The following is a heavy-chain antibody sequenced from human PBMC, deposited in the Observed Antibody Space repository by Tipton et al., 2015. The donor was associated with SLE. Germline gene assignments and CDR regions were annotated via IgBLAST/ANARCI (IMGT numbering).Heavy chain of an antibody. V-gene: IGHV4-34*01. D-gene: IGHD2-15*01. Sequence: TLSLTCAVYGGSFSGYYWSWIRQPPGKGLEWIGEINHSGSTNYNPSLKSRVTISVDTSKNQFSLKLSSVTAADTAVYYCARRRYCSGGSCPPFDYWGQGTLVTVSS. J-gene: IGHJ4*02. CDR3: ARRRYCSGGSCPPFDY. CDR1: GGSFSGYY. CDR2: INHSGST.